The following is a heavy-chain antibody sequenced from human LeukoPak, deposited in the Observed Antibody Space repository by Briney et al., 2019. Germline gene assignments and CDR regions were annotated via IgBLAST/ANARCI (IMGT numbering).Heavy chain of an antibody. D-gene: IGHD2-8*01. CDR3: ARRAPNFQFHYYMDV. CDR2: INHSGSS. Sequence: SETLSLTCAVSGGSIINNYWSWIRQPPGKGLEWVGYINHSGSSNYNPSLKSRVPISVATYKTQFYLKLHPVTAAATAVYYCARRAPNFQFHYYMDVWGKGAPVTVSS. CDR1: GGSIINNY. V-gene: IGHV4-59*08. J-gene: IGHJ6*03.